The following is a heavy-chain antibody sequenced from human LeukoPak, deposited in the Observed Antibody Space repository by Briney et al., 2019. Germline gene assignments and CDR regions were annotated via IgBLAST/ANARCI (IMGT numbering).Heavy chain of an antibody. CDR2: IRSKANSYAT. CDR1: GFTFSGSA. CDR3: TRFDRFDN. J-gene: IGHJ4*02. Sequence: GGSLRLSCAASGFTFSGSAMDWVRQASGKGLEWVGRIRSKANSYATAYAASVKGRFTISRDDSKNTAYLQMNSLKTEDTAVYYCTRFDRFDNWGQGTLVTVSS. V-gene: IGHV3-73*01. D-gene: IGHD3-16*01.